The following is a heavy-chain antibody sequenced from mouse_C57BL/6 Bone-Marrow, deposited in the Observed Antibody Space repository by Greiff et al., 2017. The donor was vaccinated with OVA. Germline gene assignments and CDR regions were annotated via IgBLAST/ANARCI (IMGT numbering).Heavy chain of an antibody. CDR2: IDPANGNT. J-gene: IGHJ1*02. D-gene: IGHD1-1*01. V-gene: IGHV14-3*01. Sequence: EVQGVESVAELVRPGASVKLSCTASGFNIKNTYMHWVKQRPEQGLEWIGRIDPANGNTKYAPKFQGKATITADTSSNTAYLELSSLTSEDTAIYYCARRLRPVATGYFDVWGTGTTVTVSS. CDR1: GFNIKNTY. CDR3: ARRLRPVATGYFDV.